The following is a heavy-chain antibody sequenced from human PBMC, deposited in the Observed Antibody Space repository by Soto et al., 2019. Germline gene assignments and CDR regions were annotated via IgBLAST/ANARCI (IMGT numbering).Heavy chain of an antibody. CDR1: GFTFDYYW. V-gene: IGHV3-74*01. CDR2: IYSDGTST. Sequence: EVQLVECGGGLVQPGEFLRLSCAASGFTFDYYWMHWVRQAPGKGLVWVSRIYSDGTSTTYADSVKGRFTISRDNAKNTVSLQMKSLRADDTAVYYFARGDRGAFGLRGQGAVVTVSS. CDR3: ARGDRGAFGL. J-gene: IGHJ3*01. D-gene: IGHD1-26*01.